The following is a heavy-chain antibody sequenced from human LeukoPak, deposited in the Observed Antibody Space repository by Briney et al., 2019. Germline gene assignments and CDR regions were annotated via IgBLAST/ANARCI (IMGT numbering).Heavy chain of an antibody. Sequence: SSETLSLTCTVSGGSISSSSFHWDWIRQPPGKGLEWIGSIYHSGSTYSYPSLKSRVAISVDTSKNQFSLKLSSVTAADTAVYYCARGLRNPSLDYWGQGTLVTVSS. CDR3: ARGLRNPSLDY. CDR1: GGSISSSSFH. CDR2: IYHSGST. D-gene: IGHD1-14*01. V-gene: IGHV4-39*01. J-gene: IGHJ4*02.